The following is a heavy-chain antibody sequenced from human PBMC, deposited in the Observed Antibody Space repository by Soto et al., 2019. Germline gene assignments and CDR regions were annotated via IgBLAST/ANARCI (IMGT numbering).Heavy chain of an antibody. CDR3: ATAPPSFYFGSGSFLRGPYFDF. V-gene: IGHV5-51*01. D-gene: IGHD3-10*01. CDR1: GYSFSFYW. Sequence: GESLKISCKASGYSFSFYWIGWVRQMPGKGLEWMAIMYPDDSDARYNPSFQDQVTLSGDKSIRTAYLQWSSLKASDTAIYYCATAPPSFYFGSGSFLRGPYFDFWGQGTLVTVSS. CDR2: MYPDDSDA. J-gene: IGHJ4*02.